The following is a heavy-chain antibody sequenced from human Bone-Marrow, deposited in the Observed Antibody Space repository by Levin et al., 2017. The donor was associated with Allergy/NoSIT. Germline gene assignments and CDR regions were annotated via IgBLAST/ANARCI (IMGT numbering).Heavy chain of an antibody. V-gene: IGHV3-30*18. D-gene: IGHD3-3*01. Sequence: SCAASGFPFRSYGMHWVRQAPGKGLEWVAVISYDGSNEYYTDSVKGRFTISRDNSKNTLYLQMNSLRVEDTALYFCANARVYYDFDPAYYGEAFDIWGQGTMVTVSS. CDR1: GFPFRSYG. J-gene: IGHJ3*02. CDR2: ISYDGSNE. CDR3: ANARVYYDFDPAYYGEAFDI.